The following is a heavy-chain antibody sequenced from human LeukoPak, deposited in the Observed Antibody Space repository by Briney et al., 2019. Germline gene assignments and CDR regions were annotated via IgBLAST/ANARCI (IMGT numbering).Heavy chain of an antibody. D-gene: IGHD6-6*01. CDR2: IKGDGSEK. J-gene: IGHJ6*03. CDR3: AKSASSFRRFVYYYMDV. CDR1: GFAFSNYW. Sequence: GGSLRLSCVASGFAFSNYWMSWVRRAPGKGLEWVANIKGDGSEKYYADSVKGRFTISRDNSKNTLYLQMNSLRAEDTAVYYCAKSASSFRRFVYYYMDVWGKGTTVTVSS. V-gene: IGHV3-7*03.